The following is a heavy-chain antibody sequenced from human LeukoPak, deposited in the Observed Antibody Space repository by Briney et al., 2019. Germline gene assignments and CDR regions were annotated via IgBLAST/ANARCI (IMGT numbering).Heavy chain of an antibody. J-gene: IGHJ4*02. Sequence: PGGSLRLSCAASGFTFSSYGMHWVRQAPGKGLEWVAVIWYDGSNKYYADSVKGRFTISRDNSKNTLYLQMNSLRAEDTAVYYCARGSPGIAVAPDYWGQGTLVTVSS. V-gene: IGHV3-33*01. CDR3: ARGSPGIAVAPDY. D-gene: IGHD6-19*01. CDR1: GFTFSSYG. CDR2: IWYDGSNK.